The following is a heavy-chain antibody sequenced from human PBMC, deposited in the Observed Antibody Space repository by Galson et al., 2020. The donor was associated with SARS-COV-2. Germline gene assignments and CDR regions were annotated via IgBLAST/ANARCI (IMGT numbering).Heavy chain of an antibody. D-gene: IGHD1-26*01. CDR2: KFSSGRT. CDR1: GGSISSSSHY. Sequence: ASETLSLTCSVSGGSISSSSHYWGWIRQPPGKGLEWIGNKFSSGRTDYNPSLKSRISMSLDTSKNQFSLKLNSVTAADTAMYYCASPEKWEKHFDYWGQGIMVTVSS. CDR3: ASPEKWEKHFDY. V-gene: IGHV4-39*01. J-gene: IGHJ4*02.